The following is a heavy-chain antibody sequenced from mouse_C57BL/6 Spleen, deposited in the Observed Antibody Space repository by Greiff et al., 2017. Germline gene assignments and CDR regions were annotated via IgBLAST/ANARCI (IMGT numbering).Heavy chain of an antibody. V-gene: IGHV5-6*01. CDR3: ARRGDYGSNYYAMDY. D-gene: IGHD1-1*01. Sequence: EVQGVESGGDLVKPGGSLKLSCAASGFTFSSYGMSWVRQTPDKRLEWVATISSGGSYTYYPDSVKGRFTISRDNAKNTLYLQMSSLKSEDTAMYYCARRGDYGSNYYAMDYWGQGTSVTVSS. CDR2: ISSGGSYT. J-gene: IGHJ4*01. CDR1: GFTFSSYG.